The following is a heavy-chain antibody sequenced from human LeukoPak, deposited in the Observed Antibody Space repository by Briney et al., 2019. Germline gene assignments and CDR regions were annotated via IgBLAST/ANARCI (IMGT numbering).Heavy chain of an antibody. Sequence: PSETLSLTCTVSGGSVSSGSYYWSWIRQPPGKGLEWIGYIYYSGSTNYNPSLKSRVTISVDTSKNQFSLKLSSVTAADTAVYYCAGTLQFWSGYYTRILGYYYYGMDVWGQGTTVTVSS. D-gene: IGHD3-3*01. J-gene: IGHJ6*02. CDR3: AGTLQFWSGYYTRILGYYYYGMDV. V-gene: IGHV4-61*01. CDR2: IYYSGST. CDR1: GGSVSSGSYY.